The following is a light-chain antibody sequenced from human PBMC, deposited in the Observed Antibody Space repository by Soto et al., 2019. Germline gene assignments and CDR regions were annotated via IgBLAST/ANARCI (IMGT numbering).Light chain of an antibody. Sequence: QSVLTQPPSVSAAPGQKVTITCSGSTPNIGRNFISWYQQVPGTAPKLLIYDNNQRPLGIPDRFSGSKSGTSGTLDISGLQTGDEADYYCGAWDTNLGAGVFGTGIKVTVL. J-gene: IGLJ1*01. CDR3: GAWDTNLGAGV. CDR2: DNN. V-gene: IGLV1-51*01. CDR1: TPNIGRNF.